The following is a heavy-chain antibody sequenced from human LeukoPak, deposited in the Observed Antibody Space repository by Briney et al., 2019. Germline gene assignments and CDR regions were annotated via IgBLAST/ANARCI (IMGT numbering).Heavy chain of an antibody. D-gene: IGHD5-24*01. CDR1: GFTFSSYG. Sequence: PGGSLRLSCAASGFTFSSYGMHWVRQAPGKGLEWVAVISYDGSNKYYADSVKGRFTISRDNSKNTLYLQMNSLRAGDTAVYYCAKDLENYWGQGTLVTVSS. V-gene: IGHV3-30*18. CDR2: ISYDGSNK. CDR3: AKDLENY. J-gene: IGHJ4*02.